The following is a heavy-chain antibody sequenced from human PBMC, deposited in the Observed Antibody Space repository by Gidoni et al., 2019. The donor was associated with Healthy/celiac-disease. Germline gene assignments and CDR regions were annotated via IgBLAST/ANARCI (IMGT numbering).Heavy chain of an antibody. CDR3: AKDPLWSGFGYFQH. CDR2: ISGSGGST. CDR1: GFTVSSYA. V-gene: IGHV3-23*01. Sequence: EVQLLESGGGLVQPGGSLRLPCAASGFTVSSYAMSWVRQAPGKGLEWVSAISGSGGSTYYADSVKGRFTISRDNSKNTLYLQMNSLRAEDTAVYYCAKDPLWSGFGYFQHWGQGTLVTVSS. D-gene: IGHD3-3*01. J-gene: IGHJ1*01.